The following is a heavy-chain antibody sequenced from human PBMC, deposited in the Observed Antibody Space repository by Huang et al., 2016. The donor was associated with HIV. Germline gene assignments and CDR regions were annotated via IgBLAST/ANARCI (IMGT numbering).Heavy chain of an antibody. CDR2: IRDDGSNK. D-gene: IGHD3-10*01. V-gene: IGHV3-30*02. J-gene: IGHJ3*02. CDR3: AKGSMANAFDI. CDR1: GFTFSSYG. Sequence: QVQLVVSGGGVVQPGGSLRLSCAASGFTFSSYGMHWVRQAPGKGLEWVAFIRDDGSNKYYADSVRGRFTISRDNSKNTLYLQMNSLRAEDTAVYYCAKGSMANAFDIWGQGTMVTVSS.